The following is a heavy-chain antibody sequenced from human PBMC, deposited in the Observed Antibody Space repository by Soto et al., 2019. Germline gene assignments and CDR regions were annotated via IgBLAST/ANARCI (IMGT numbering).Heavy chain of an antibody. CDR3: ERIGAGGWGYFDP. CDR2: IYYSGIT. CDR1: GGSISNANYY. Sequence: QVQLLESGPGMAQPSQTLSLTCSVSGGSISNANYYWAWIRQVPGKGLEWIAYIYYSGITSYNPSVKSRVAISVDTSQSQFSLALHSVTVADTAVYYCERIGAGGWGYFDPWGPGTLVTVSS. D-gene: IGHD2-8*02. V-gene: IGHV4-31*03. J-gene: IGHJ5*02.